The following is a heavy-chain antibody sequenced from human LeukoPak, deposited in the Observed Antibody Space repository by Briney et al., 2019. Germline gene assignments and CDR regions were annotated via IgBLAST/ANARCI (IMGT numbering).Heavy chain of an antibody. CDR1: GGTLSSYA. CDR3: VGYCSGGSCYPLWFDP. D-gene: IGHD2-15*01. J-gene: IGHJ5*02. CDR2: IIPIIGTA. Sequence: ASVKVSCKASGGTLSSYAISWVRQAPGQGLEWMGGIIPIIGTAKYAHKLQGRVKLPAEEPIKTAYMSPSSLRSKDTAGYYFVGYCSGGSCYPLWFDPWGQGTLVTVSS. V-gene: IGHV1-69*13.